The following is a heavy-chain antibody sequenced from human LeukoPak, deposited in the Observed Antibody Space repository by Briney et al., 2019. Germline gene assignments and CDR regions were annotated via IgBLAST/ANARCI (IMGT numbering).Heavy chain of an antibody. V-gene: IGHV4-59*08. D-gene: IGHD3-10*01. Sequence: SETLSLTCTVSGGSISSYYWSWIRQPPGKGLEWIGYIYYSGSTNYNPSLKSRVTISVDTSKNQFSLKLSSVTAADTAVYYCASRPGSGSDRNWFDPWGQGTLVTVSS. CDR2: IYYSGST. CDR1: GGSISSYY. CDR3: ASRPGSGSDRNWFDP. J-gene: IGHJ5*02.